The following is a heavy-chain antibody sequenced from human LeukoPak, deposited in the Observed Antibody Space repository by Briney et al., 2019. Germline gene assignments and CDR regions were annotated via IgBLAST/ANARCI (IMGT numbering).Heavy chain of an antibody. CDR1: GGSISNSSYY. D-gene: IGHD3-22*01. Sequence: PSETLSLTCTVSGGSISNSSYYWGWIRQPPGKGLEWIGSIYYSGSTYYNPSLKSRVTISVDTSKNQFSLKLSSVTAADTAVYYCARGGAYYYDSSGYYYGYWGQGTLVTVSS. CDR2: IYYSGST. V-gene: IGHV4-39*01. J-gene: IGHJ4*02. CDR3: ARGGAYYYDSSGYYYGY.